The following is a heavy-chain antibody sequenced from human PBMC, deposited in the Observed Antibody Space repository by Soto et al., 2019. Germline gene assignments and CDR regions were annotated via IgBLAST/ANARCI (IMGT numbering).Heavy chain of an antibody. D-gene: IGHD4-4*01. CDR2: ISSSSSYI. CDR3: ARDDGYSNAFDY. V-gene: IGHV3-21*01. Sequence: EVQLVESGGGLVKPGGSLRLSCAASGFTFSSYSMNWVRQAPGKGLEWVSSISSSSSYIYYADSVKGRFTISRDNAKNSLYLQMNSLRAEDTAVYYCARDDGYSNAFDYWGKGTLVTVSS. CDR1: GFTFSSYS. J-gene: IGHJ4*02.